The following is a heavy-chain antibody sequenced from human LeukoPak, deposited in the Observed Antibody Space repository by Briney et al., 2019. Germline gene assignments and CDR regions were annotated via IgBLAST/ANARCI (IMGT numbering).Heavy chain of an antibody. CDR2: IRQDGVEK. Sequence: PGGSLRLSCAASGFTFSNFWMTWVRQAPGLGLEWVAHIRQDGVEKYYVDSVRGRFTISRDNAKNSMNLQMNGLRVEDTAVYYCTRVNNRYSDFWSQGSLVIVSS. D-gene: IGHD2-15*01. J-gene: IGHJ4*02. V-gene: IGHV3-7*01. CDR1: GFTFSNFW. CDR3: TRVNNRYSDF.